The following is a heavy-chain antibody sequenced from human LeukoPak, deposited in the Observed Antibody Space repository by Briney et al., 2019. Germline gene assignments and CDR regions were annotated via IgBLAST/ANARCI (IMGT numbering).Heavy chain of an antibody. D-gene: IGHD1-26*01. J-gene: IGHJ4*02. CDR1: GGSISSYY. CDR2: IYYSGST. CDR3: ATPLGAIDY. Sequence: PSETLSLTCTVSGGSISSYYWSWVRHPPGKGLEWIGYIYYSGSTNYNPSLKSRVTISVDTSKNQFSLKLSSVTAADTAVYYCATPLGAIDYWGQGTLVTVSS. V-gene: IGHV4-59*01.